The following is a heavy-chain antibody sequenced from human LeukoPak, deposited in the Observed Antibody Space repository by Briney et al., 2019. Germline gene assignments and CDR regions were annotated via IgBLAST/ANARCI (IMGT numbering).Heavy chain of an antibody. V-gene: IGHV3-74*01. CDR3: TSFYETN. D-gene: IGHD2/OR15-2a*01. J-gene: IGHJ4*02. Sequence: QPGGSLRLSCAASGFIFTKYWMHWVRQAPGKGLVWVSHVSSDGSATSYADSVKGRFTISRDSAKNTVYLHINSLRVEDTAVYYCTSFYETNWGQGTLVTVSS. CDR2: VSSDGSAT. CDR1: GFIFTKYW.